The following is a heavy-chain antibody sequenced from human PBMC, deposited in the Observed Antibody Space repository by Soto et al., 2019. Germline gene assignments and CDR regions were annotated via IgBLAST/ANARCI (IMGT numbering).Heavy chain of an antibody. CDR1: GGSISSYY. Sequence: SETLTLTCTVSGGSISSYYWSWIRQPPGKGLEWIGYIYYSGSTNYNPSLKSRVTISVDTSKNQFSLKLSSVTAADTAVFYCARGGGGYYYYMDVWGKGTTVTVSS. D-gene: IGHD3-16*01. V-gene: IGHV4-59*01. CDR2: IYYSGST. J-gene: IGHJ6*03. CDR3: ARGGGGYYYYMDV.